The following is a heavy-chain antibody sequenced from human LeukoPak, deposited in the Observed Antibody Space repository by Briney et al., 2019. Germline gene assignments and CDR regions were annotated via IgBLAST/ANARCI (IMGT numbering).Heavy chain of an antibody. Sequence: TGGSLRLSCAASLFTFRSYDMHWARQARGKGREWGSYIGTAGDTYYTGSVKGRFTISRENAKNLLYLQMNGLRVGDTAVYYCARGRHFDYWGQGTLVTVSS. CDR1: LFTFRSYD. CDR3: ARGRHFDY. J-gene: IGHJ4*02. V-gene: IGHV3-13*01. CDR2: IGTAGDT.